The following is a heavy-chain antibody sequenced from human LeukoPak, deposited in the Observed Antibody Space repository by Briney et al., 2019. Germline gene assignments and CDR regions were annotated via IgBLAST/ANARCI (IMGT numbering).Heavy chain of an antibody. CDR2: IIPIFGTA. J-gene: IGHJ5*02. D-gene: IGHD6-13*01. CDR1: GGTFSSYA. V-gene: IGHV1-69*05. Sequence: SVKVSCKASGGTFSSYAISWVRQPPGQGLEWMGRIIPIFGTANYAQKFQGRVTITTDESTSTAYMELSSLRAEDTAVYYCAREGSSSWYSGNWFDPWGQGTLVTVSS. CDR3: AREGSSSWYSGNWFDP.